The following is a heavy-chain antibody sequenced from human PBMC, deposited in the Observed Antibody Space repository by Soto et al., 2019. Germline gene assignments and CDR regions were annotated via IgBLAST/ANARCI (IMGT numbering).Heavy chain of an antibody. CDR1: GYTFTSYG. V-gene: IGHV1-18*01. CDR3: ARDPLYCTNGVCSPWTRYYYYYGMDA. D-gene: IGHD2-8*01. CDR2: ISAYNGNT. Sequence: ASVKVSCKASGYTFTSYGISWVRQAPGQGLEWMGWISAYNGNTNYAQKLQGGVTMTTDTSTSTAYMELRSLRSDDTAVYYCARDPLYCTNGVCSPWTRYYYYYGMDAWGQGTTVTVSS. J-gene: IGHJ6*02.